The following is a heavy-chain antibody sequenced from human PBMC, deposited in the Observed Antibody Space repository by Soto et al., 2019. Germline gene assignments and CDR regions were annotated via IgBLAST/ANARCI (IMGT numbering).Heavy chain of an antibody. J-gene: IGHJ4*02. CDR3: ARSPRYSCPTSDDLDS. CDR1: GCTFDTYT. V-gene: IGHV1-69*13. D-gene: IGHD5-18*01. CDR2: ITPIYPTT. Sequence: SVKVSCKASGCTFDTYTFSWVRQAPGQGLEWMGRITPIYPTTNDAEKFQGRLTVTSDGSTNTAYMELNSLTSEDTAVYYCARSPRYSCPTSDDLDSWGQGTLVTVSS.